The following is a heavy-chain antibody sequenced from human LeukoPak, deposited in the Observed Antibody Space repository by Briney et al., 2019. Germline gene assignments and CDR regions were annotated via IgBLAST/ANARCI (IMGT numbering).Heavy chain of an antibody. Sequence: PSQTLSLTCTVSGGSLSSGGYYWSWIRQHPGKGLEWIAYIYYSGSAYYNPSLKSRVTISEATYKNKFSLKLSSVTAADTAVYYCARTGGAKRDYFDYWGQGTLVTVSS. V-gene: IGHV4-31*03. J-gene: IGHJ4*02. CDR1: GGSLSSGGYY. CDR3: ARTGGAKRDYFDY. CDR2: IYYSGSA. D-gene: IGHD1-26*01.